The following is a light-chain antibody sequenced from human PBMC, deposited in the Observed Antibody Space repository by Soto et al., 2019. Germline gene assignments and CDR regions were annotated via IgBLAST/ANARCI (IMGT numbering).Light chain of an antibody. V-gene: IGKV3-15*01. CDR3: QQYHKWPPYT. CDR2: GAS. Sequence: VMTQSPATLSVSPGERATLSCRASQSVDISLAWYRQKPGQTPRLLIYGASTRATGIPARFSGSGSGTEFTLTISSLQSEDFAVYYCQQYHKWPPYTFGQGTKVDIK. J-gene: IGKJ2*01. CDR1: QSVDIS.